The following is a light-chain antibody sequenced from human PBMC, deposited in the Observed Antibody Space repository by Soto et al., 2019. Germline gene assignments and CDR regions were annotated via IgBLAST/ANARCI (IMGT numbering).Light chain of an antibody. CDR2: DAS. CDR1: QSISSW. J-gene: IGKJ1*01. V-gene: IGKV1-5*01. CDR3: QQYNSYWT. Sequence: DIQMTQSPSTLSASVGDRVTITCRASQSISSWLAWYQQKPGKAPKLLIYDASSLESGVPSRFSGSGSGTEFTLTISSLQPDDFATYYCQQYNSYWTIGQGTKV.